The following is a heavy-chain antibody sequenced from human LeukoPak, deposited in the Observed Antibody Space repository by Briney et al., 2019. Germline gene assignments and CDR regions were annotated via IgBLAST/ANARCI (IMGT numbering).Heavy chain of an antibody. V-gene: IGHV3-23*01. CDR3: AKRLQFCSGGICYPVAFDY. Sequence: GGSLRLSCAASGFTFSSYAMRWVRQAPGKGLEWVSAISSSGDSTYYADSVKGRFTISRDNSKNTLCLQMNSLRAEDTAVYYCAKRLQFCSGGICYPVAFDYWGQGTLVTVSS. CDR2: ISSSGDST. J-gene: IGHJ4*02. CDR1: GFTFSSYA. D-gene: IGHD2-15*01.